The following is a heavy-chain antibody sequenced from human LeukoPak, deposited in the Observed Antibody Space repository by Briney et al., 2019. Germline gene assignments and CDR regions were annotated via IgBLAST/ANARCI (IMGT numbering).Heavy chain of an antibody. J-gene: IGHJ4*02. Sequence: GGSLRLSCAASGFTFSSYDMLLGRQATGKCLVWVSPIGSPGDTYYSGSVKGRFTISRENAKNSLYLQMNSLRAGDTAIYFCAKPARTDYTDYWGQGTLVTVSS. CDR1: GFTFSSYD. V-gene: IGHV3-13*01. D-gene: IGHD1-14*01. CDR3: AKPARTDYTDY. CDR2: IGSPGDT.